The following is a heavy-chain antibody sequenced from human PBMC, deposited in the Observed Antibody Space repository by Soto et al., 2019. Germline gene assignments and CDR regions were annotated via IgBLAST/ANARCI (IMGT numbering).Heavy chain of an antibody. CDR1: GFTFSGDN. V-gene: IGHV3-48*02. CDR3: ARDSNWSSDY. D-gene: IGHD1-1*01. J-gene: IGHJ4*02. CDR2: IKSDSSGT. Sequence: ELQLVESGGGLVQPGGSLRLSCAASGFTFSGDNMNWVRQAPGKGLEWISCIKSDSSGTWYADSVKGRFTMSRDNAKNSLYLQMNSLRDEDTAVYFCARDSNWSSDYWGQGTLVAVSS.